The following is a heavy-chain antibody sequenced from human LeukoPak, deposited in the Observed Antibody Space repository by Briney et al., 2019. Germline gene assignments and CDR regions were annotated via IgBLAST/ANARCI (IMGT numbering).Heavy chain of an antibody. J-gene: IGHJ4*02. CDR2: ISGSGDYT. Sequence: GGSLRLSCAVSGFTFSSYAMSWVRQAPGEGLEWVSSISGSGDYTNYADSVKGRFTISRDNSKNTMYLQLNSLRAEDTAVYYCAKDVGSYSGSYSDYWGQGTLVTVSS. CDR1: GFTFSSYA. CDR3: AKDVGSYSGSYSDY. V-gene: IGHV3-23*01. D-gene: IGHD1-26*01.